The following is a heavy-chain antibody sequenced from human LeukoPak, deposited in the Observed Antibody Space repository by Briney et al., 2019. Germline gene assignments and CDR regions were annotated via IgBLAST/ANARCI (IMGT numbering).Heavy chain of an antibody. CDR3: AKYYYDSTRQGMDV. V-gene: IGHV3-23*01. J-gene: IGHJ6*02. CDR2: IVGSGDST. CDR1: GFRFSSHA. Sequence: GGALRLSCAASGFRFSSHAMSWVRQAPGKGPEWVSAIVGSGDSTYYADSVKGRFTISRDNSKNTLDLQMNSLTAEDTALYFCAKYYYDSTRQGMDVWGQGTTVKVS. D-gene: IGHD3-22*01.